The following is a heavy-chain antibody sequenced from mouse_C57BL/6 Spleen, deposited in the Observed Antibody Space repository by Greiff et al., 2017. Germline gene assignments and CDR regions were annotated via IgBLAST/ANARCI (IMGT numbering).Heavy chain of an antibody. J-gene: IGHJ4*01. V-gene: IGHV1-66*01. Sequence: QVQLQQSGPELVKPGASVTISCKASGYSFTSYYIHWVKQRPGQGLEWIGWIYPGSGNTKYNEKFKGKATLTADTSSSTAYMQLSSLTSEDSAVYYCARVYYGSSYAMDYWGQGTAVTVSS. D-gene: IGHD1-1*01. CDR1: GYSFTSYY. CDR2: IYPGSGNT. CDR3: ARVYYGSSYAMDY.